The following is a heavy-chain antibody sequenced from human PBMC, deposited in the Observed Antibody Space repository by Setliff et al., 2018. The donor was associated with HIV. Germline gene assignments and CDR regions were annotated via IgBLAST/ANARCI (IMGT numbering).Heavy chain of an antibody. CDR1: GHMFANSY. CDR3: ARSDISGTGYFDS. D-gene: IGHD1-20*01. CDR2: MNPNDGGT. J-gene: IGHJ4*02. V-gene: IGHV1-46*01. Sequence: ASVKVSCKASGHMFANSYLHWVRQGPGQGLEWMGIMNPNDGGTQYAQNFRGRVSMTRDTSTTTVYMELYSLRSEDTAVYHCARSDISGTGYFDSWGQGTLVTVSS.